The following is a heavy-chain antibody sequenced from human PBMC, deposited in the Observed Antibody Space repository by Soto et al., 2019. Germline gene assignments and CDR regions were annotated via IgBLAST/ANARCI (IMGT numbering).Heavy chain of an antibody. D-gene: IGHD4-17*01. CDR2: INPSGGST. V-gene: IGHV1-46*01. J-gene: IGHJ6*02. CDR1: GYTFTSYY. Sequence: QVQLVQSGAEVKKPGASVKVSCKASGYTFTSYYMHWVRQAPGQGLEWMGIINPSGGSTSYAQKFRGRVTMTRDTSTSTVYMELSSLRSEDTAVYYCARDDNYGDYYYYGMDVWGQGTTVTVSS. CDR3: ARDDNYGDYYYYGMDV.